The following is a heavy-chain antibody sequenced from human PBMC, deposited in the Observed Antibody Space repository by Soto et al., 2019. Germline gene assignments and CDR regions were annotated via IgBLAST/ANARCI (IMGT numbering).Heavy chain of an antibody. Sequence: ASVKVSCKASGYTFTSYAMHWVRQAPGQGLEWMGWTSTYNGDTNYAQTFQGRVTMTTDTSTSTVHMEVRSLRSDDTAVYYCAREGVAPYYYYGMDVWGQGTPVTVSS. V-gene: IGHV1-18*01. J-gene: IGHJ6*02. CDR2: TSTYNGDT. D-gene: IGHD5-12*01. CDR3: AREGVAPYYYYGMDV. CDR1: GYTFTSYA.